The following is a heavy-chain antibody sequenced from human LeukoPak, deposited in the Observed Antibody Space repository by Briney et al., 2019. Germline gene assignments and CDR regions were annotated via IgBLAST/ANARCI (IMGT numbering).Heavy chain of an antibody. CDR3: AKGVREVISFDY. V-gene: IGHV3-23*01. CDR1: GFTFSSYA. D-gene: IGHD3-10*01. Sequence: PGGSLRLSCAASGFTFSSYAMSWVRQAPGKGLEWVSPISGSGGSTYYADSVKGRFTISRDNSKNTLYLQMNSMRAEDTAVYYCAKGVREVISFDYWGQGNLVTVSS. J-gene: IGHJ4*02. CDR2: ISGSGGST.